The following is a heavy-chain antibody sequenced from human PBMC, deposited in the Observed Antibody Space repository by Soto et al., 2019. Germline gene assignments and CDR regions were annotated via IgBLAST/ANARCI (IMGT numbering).Heavy chain of an antibody. CDR2: INSDGSST. Sequence: EVQLVESGGGLVQPGGSLRLSCAASGFTFSSYWMHWVRQAPGKGLVWVSRINSDGSSTSYADSVKGRFTISRDNAKNTLYLQMNSLRAEDTAVYYCARDIRSSSWPNPYPYYYYYGMDVWGQGTTVTVSS. J-gene: IGHJ6*02. CDR3: ARDIRSSSWPNPYPYYYYYGMDV. CDR1: GFTFSSYW. D-gene: IGHD6-13*01. V-gene: IGHV3-74*01.